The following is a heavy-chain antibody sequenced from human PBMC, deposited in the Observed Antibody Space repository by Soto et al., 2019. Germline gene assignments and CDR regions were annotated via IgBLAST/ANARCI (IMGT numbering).Heavy chain of an antibody. J-gene: IGHJ6*02. V-gene: IGHV4-34*01. D-gene: IGHD3-3*01. Sequence: PSETLSLTCAVYGGSFSGYYWSWIRQPPGKGLEWIGEINHSGSTNYNPSLKSRVTISVDTSKNQFSLKLSSVTAADTAVYYCARVRRDFWSGYGMDVWGQGTTVPLSS. CDR3: ARVRRDFWSGYGMDV. CDR1: GGSFSGYY. CDR2: INHSGST.